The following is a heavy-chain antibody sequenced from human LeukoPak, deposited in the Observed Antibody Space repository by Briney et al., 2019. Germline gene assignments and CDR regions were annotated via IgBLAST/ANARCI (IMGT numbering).Heavy chain of an antibody. D-gene: IGHD3-3*01. J-gene: IGHJ6*02. V-gene: IGHV1-18*01. Sequence: ASVKLSCKASGYTFTSYGISWVRQAPGQGLEWMGWISDYNGNTNYAQKLQGRVTMTTDTSTSTAYMELRSLRSDDTAVYYCARAITIFGVVTPDVWGQGTTVTVSS. CDR3: ARAITIFGVVTPDV. CDR1: GYTFTSYG. CDR2: ISDYNGNT.